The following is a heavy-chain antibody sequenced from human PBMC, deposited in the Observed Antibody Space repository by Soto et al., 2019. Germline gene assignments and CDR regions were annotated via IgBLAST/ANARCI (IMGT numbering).Heavy chain of an antibody. CDR2: ISAYNGNT. V-gene: IGHV1-18*04. J-gene: IGHJ4*02. D-gene: IGHD1-26*01. CDR1: GYTFTSYG. Sequence: QVQLVQSGAEVKKPGASVKVSCKASGYTFTSYGISWVRQAPGQGLEWMGWISAYNGNTNYAQKLQGRVTMTTDTPGSTAYMERRPLSSADTAVYYWGRDPHPPLRGSPDIDYGGQGPRVPLPP. CDR3: GRDPHPPLRGSPDIDY.